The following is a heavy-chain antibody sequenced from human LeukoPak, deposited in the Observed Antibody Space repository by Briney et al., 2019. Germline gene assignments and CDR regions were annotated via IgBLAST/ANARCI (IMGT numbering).Heavy chain of an antibody. CDR1: GYSISSGNY. V-gene: IGHV4-38-2*02. D-gene: IGHD3-3*01. J-gene: IGHJ4*02. CDR3: ARGHRTIFGVVINYFDY. Sequence: PSETLSLTCTVSGYSISSGNYWGWIRQSPGKGLEWIGTIYHSGSTYYNPSLKSRVTISVDTSKNQISLRLSSVTAADTAVYYCARGHRTIFGVVINYFDYWGQGTLVTVSS. CDR2: IYHSGST.